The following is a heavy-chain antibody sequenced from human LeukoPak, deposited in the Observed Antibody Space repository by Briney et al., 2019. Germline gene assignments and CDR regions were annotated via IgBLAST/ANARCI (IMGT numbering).Heavy chain of an antibody. D-gene: IGHD3-10*01. J-gene: IGHJ4*02. CDR3: ARDSTSYSYYNFDY. Sequence: GGSLRLSCAASGFTFSSYAMHWVRQAPGKGLEYVSAISSNGGSTYYANSVKGRFTISRDNSKNTLYLQMGSLRAEDMAVYYCARDSTSYSYYNFDYWGQGTLVTVSS. CDR1: GFTFSSYA. V-gene: IGHV3-64*01. CDR2: ISSNGGST.